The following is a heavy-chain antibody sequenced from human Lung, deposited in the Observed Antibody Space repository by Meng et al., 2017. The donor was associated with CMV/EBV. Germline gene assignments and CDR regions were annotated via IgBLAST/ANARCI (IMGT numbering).Heavy chain of an antibody. Sequence: GGSISSSNYCWGWVRQSPGKGLEWVGSIYNSGSTQYNPSLKSRVTISVDTSKNQFSLRLTSVTAADTAVYYCARHSETYWYSSPIDCWGQGTLVTVSS. V-gene: IGHV4-39*01. CDR3: ARHSETYWYSSPIDC. CDR2: IYNSGST. J-gene: IGHJ4*02. D-gene: IGHD6-13*01. CDR1: GGSISSSNYC.